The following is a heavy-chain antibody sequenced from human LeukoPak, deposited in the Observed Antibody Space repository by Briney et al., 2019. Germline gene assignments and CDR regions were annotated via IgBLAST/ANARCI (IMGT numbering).Heavy chain of an antibody. CDR1: GYTFTGYY. CDR2: INPNSGDT. Sequence: ASVKVSCKASGYTFTGYYMHWVRQAPGQGLEWMGWINPNSGDTNYAQKFQGRVTMTRDTSVSTAYVELSRLRSDDTAVYYCARDGLDSSGYDSWGQGTLVTVSS. CDR3: ARDGLDSSGYDS. J-gene: IGHJ4*02. D-gene: IGHD3-22*01. V-gene: IGHV1-2*02.